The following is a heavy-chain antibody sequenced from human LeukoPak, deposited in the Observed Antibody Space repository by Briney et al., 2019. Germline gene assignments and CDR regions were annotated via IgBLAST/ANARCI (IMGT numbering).Heavy chain of an antibody. J-gene: IGHJ4*02. CDR2: IYYSGST. Sequence: SQTLSLTCTVSGGSISSGDYYWSWIRQPPGKGLEWIGYIYYSGSTYYNPSLKSRVTISVDTSKNQFSLKLSSVTAADTAVYYCARTLASTWEIGYWGQGTLVTVSS. CDR1: GGSISSGDYY. V-gene: IGHV4-30-4*01. CDR3: ARTLASTWEIGY. D-gene: IGHD1-26*01.